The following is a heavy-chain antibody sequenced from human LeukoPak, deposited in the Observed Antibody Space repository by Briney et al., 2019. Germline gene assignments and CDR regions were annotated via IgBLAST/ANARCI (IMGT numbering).Heavy chain of an antibody. Sequence: GGSLRLSCAASGFTSSTYWMSWVRQAPGKGLEWVANIKQDGSEKYYVDSVKGRFTISRDNAKNSLYLQMNSLRAEDTAVYYCARVLRHYDILTGYSTWGAFDIWGQGTMVTVSS. D-gene: IGHD3-9*01. CDR3: ARVLRHYDILTGYSTWGAFDI. V-gene: IGHV3-7*01. CDR1: GFTSSTYW. CDR2: IKQDGSEK. J-gene: IGHJ3*02.